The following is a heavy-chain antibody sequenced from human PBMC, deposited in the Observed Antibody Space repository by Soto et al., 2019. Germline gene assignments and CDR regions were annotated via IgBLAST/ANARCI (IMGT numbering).Heavy chain of an antibody. Sequence: QVQLVESGGGVVQPGRSLRLSCAASGFTFSSYAMHWVRQAPGKGLEWVAGIWYDGSTKYYADSVKGRFTISRDNSKNTLYLQINSLTAEDTAVYYSGRVSSSSSWYLPNFDYWGQGTLVTVSS. V-gene: IGHV3-33*01. CDR3: GRVSSSSSWYLPNFDY. CDR2: IWYDGSTK. CDR1: GFTFSSYA. J-gene: IGHJ4*02. D-gene: IGHD6-13*01.